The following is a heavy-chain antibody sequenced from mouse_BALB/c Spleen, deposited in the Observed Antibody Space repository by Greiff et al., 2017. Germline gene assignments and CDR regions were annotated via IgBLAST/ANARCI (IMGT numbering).Heavy chain of an antibody. Sequence: EVQLQESGPGLVKPSQSLSLTCTVTGYSITSDYAWNWIRQFPGNKLEWMGYISYSGSTSYNPSLKSRISITRDTSKNQFFLQLNSVTTEDTATYFCATYAYGSTYVFDYWGQGTTLTVSS. CDR2: ISYSGST. V-gene: IGHV3-2*02. J-gene: IGHJ2*01. CDR1: GYSITSDYA. CDR3: ATYAYGSTYVFDY. D-gene: IGHD1-1*01.